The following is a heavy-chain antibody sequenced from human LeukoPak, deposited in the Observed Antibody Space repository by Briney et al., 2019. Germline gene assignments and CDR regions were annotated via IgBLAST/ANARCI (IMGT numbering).Heavy chain of an antibody. Sequence: GRSLRLSCAASGFTLTSYAMHWVRQAPGKGLEWVAVIWYDGSNEYYSDSVKGRFAISRDVSKNTLYLQMNSLRAEDTAVYFCARDPGLRLDYWGQGTLVTVS. D-gene: IGHD3-16*01. V-gene: IGHV3-33*01. CDR3: ARDPGLRLDY. CDR1: GFTLTSYA. CDR2: IWYDGSNE. J-gene: IGHJ4*02.